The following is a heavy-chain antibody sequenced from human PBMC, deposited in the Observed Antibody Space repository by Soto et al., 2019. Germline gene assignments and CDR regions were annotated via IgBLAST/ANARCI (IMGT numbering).Heavy chain of an antibody. CDR2: ISAYNGNT. J-gene: IGHJ3*02. CDR3: ARQRPIVVVPAAVFDI. CDR1: GYTFTSYG. V-gene: IGHV1-18*01. Sequence: ASVKVSCKASGYTFTSYGISWMRQAPGQGLEWMGWISAYNGNTNYAQKLQGRVTMTTDTSTSTAYMELRSLRSDDTAVYYCARQRPIVVVPAAVFDIWGQGTMVTVSS. D-gene: IGHD2-2*01.